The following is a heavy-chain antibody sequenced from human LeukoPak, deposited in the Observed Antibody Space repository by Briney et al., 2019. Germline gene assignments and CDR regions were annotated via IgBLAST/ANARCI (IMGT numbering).Heavy chain of an antibody. V-gene: IGHV4-31*03. D-gene: IGHD1-26*01. CDR1: GGSTSSGGYY. CDR2: IYYSGST. Sequence: PSETLSLTCTVSGGSTSSGGYYWSWIRQHPGTGLEWIGYIYYSGSTYYNPSLKSRVTISVDTSKNQFSLKLSSVTAADTAVYYCARDSVGAKAFDYWGQGTLVTVSS. CDR3: ARDSVGAKAFDY. J-gene: IGHJ4*02.